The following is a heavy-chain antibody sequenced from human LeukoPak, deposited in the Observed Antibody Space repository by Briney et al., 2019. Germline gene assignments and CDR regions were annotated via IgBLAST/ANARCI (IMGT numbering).Heavy chain of an antibody. V-gene: IGHV1-69*05. CDR3: ASHDFSSGYGNYYCYYMDV. CDR1: GGTFSSYA. Sequence: ASVKVSCKASGGTFSSYAISWVRQAPGQGLEWMGGIIPIFGTANYAQKFQGRVTITTDESTSTAYMELSSLRSEDTAVYYCASHDFSSGYGNYYCYYMDVWGKGTTVTVSS. CDR2: IIPIFGTA. D-gene: IGHD3-3*01. J-gene: IGHJ6*03.